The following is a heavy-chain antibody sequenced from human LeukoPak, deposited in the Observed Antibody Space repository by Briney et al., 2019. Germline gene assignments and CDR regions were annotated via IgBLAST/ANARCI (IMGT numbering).Heavy chain of an antibody. J-gene: IGHJ4*02. CDR3: AREPLAAAGTRRFSLYFDY. CDR2: ISYDGSNK. Sequence: PEGSLRLSCAASGFTFSSYAMRWVRQAPGKGLEWVAVISYDGSNKYYADSVKGPSTISRDNSKNTLYLQMNSLRAEDTAVYYCAREPLAAAGTRRFSLYFDYWGQGTLVTVSS. D-gene: IGHD6-13*01. V-gene: IGHV3-30*01. CDR1: GFTFSSYA.